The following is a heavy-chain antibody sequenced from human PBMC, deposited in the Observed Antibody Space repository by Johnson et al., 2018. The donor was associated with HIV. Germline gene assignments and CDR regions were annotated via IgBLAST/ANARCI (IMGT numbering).Heavy chain of an antibody. CDR1: GFTFSTYW. V-gene: IGHV3-7*01. J-gene: IGHJ3*02. Sequence: VQLVESGGGVVQPGRSLRLSCAASGFTFSTYWMSLVRQAPGKGLEWVANIKEDGSEKYYVDSVKGRFTISRDNAKNSLYLQMNSLRAEDTAVYYCATDIVVVLAVTGTGAFDIWGQGTMVTVYS. D-gene: IGHD2-15*01. CDR2: IKEDGSEK. CDR3: ATDIVVVLAVTGTGAFDI.